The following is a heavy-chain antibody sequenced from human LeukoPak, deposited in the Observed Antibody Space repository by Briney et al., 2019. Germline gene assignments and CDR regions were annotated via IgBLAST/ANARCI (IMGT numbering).Heavy chain of an antibody. J-gene: IGHJ3*02. CDR3: VRRFAVNPRYAFDI. CDR1: GGSFSGYY. CDR2: VYYTGST. V-gene: IGHV4-59*08. Sequence: SETLSLTCAVYGGSFSGYYWTWIRQPPGKGLEWIGYVYYTGSTNYNPSLKSRVTISVDTSKNQFSLKLSSVTAADTAVYYCVRRFAVNPRYAFDIWGQGTVVSVSS. D-gene: IGHD4-17*01.